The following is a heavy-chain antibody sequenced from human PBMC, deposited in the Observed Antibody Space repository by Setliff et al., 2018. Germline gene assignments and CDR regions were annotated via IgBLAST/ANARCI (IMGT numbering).Heavy chain of an antibody. J-gene: IGHJ3*02. D-gene: IGHD3-3*01. CDR1: GFTLTSYP. Sequence: GASVKVSCKASGFTLTSYPIHWVRQAPGQRLEWMGWINPDNGNRKYSQRFQGRVTITRDTSASTVFLELSTLRSEDTAVYYCTRDFLGATASFDIRGQGTMVTVSS. CDR3: TRDFLGATASFDI. V-gene: IGHV1-3*01. CDR2: INPDNGNR.